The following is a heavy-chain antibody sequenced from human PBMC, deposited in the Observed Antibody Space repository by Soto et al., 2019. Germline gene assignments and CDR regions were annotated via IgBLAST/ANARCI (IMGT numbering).Heavy chain of an antibody. CDR2: IYYSEST. V-gene: IGHV4-61*01. D-gene: IGHD5-12*01. Sequence: KPSETLSLTSTVSGGSVSSGSHYWNWIRQPPGKGLEWIGDIYYSESTNYNPSLKSRVTSSVDTSKNQFSLKLRSVTAAYTAVYYCASRDSGYAVRLGYWGQGTLVTVSS. CDR1: GGSVSSGSHY. J-gene: IGHJ4*02. CDR3: ASRDSGYAVRLGY.